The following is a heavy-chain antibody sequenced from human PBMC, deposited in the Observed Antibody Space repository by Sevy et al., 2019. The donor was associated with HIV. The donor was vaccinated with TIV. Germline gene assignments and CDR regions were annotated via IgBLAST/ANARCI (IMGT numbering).Heavy chain of an antibody. CDR2: ISSNSDTI. CDR3: TRDHVKDGDLGDYYYYAMDV. J-gene: IGHJ6*02. CDR1: GFTLSAYY. D-gene: IGHD4-17*01. Sequence: GGSLRLSCAASGFTLSAYYMSWIRQAPGKGLQWISYISSNSDTIYYADSVKGRFTISRDNAKNSLYLQMSSLRAEDTAVYYCTRDHVKDGDLGDYYYYAMDVWGQGTTVTVSS. V-gene: IGHV3-11*01.